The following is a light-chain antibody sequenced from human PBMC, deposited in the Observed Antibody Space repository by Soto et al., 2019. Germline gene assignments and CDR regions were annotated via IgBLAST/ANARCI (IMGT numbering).Light chain of an antibody. J-gene: IGKJ1*01. CDR2: DAS. CDR1: EFISDW. CDR3: QHYNSYSRA. Sequence: DIQMTQSPSTLSASVGDRVTMTCRASEFISDWLAWYQQKPGQAPKLLIYDASTLESGVPGRFSGSGVGTHFTLTISGLQNEDFATYHCQHYNSYSRAFGQGTKVDIK. V-gene: IGKV1-5*01.